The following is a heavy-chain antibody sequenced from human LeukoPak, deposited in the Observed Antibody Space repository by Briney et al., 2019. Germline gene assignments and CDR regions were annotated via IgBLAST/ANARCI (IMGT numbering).Heavy chain of an antibody. CDR1: GFTFSGSG. V-gene: IGHV3-30*02. Sequence: GGSLRLSCAASGFTFSGSGMHWVRQAPGKGLERVTFIRYDGSNKYYTDSVKGRFTISRDNSKNTLYLQMDSLRAEDTAVYYCARDYDLWSGYYSPTRGYFGYWGQGTLVTVSS. J-gene: IGHJ4*02. CDR3: ARDYDLWSGYYSPTRGYFGY. CDR2: IRYDGSNK. D-gene: IGHD3-3*01.